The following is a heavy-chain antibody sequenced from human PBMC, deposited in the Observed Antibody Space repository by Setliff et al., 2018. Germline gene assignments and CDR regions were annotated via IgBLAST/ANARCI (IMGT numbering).Heavy chain of an antibody. Sequence: GGSLRLSCVASGFTFSNYAMSWVRQAPGKGLEWVSVISGSGGSTYYADSGKGRFTISRNNSKNTLYLQMNSLKTEDTAVYYCSRGRVTTYRFYYYGLDVWGQGTTVTVSS. J-gene: IGHJ6*02. CDR2: ISGSGGST. CDR1: GFTFSNYA. V-gene: IGHV3-23*01. CDR3: SRGRVTTYRFYYYGLDV. D-gene: IGHD4-17*01.